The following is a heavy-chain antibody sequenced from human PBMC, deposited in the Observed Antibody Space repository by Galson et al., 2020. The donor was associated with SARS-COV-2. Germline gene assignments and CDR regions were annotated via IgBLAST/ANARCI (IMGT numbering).Heavy chain of an antibody. D-gene: IGHD6-13*01. J-gene: IGHJ4*02. V-gene: IGHV2-70*11. Sequence: SGPTLAKPTQTLTLTRKFSGLPLRTSGMCVSWIRQPPGKALEWLARLDRDDDKYYSKSLKTRLTSSKDNSKHQVVLTMTNMDPVDTATHNCARILAGAGTGSDNCVQGTLSTVSS. CDR1: GLPLRTSGMC. CDR2: LDRDDDK. CDR3: ARILAGAGTGSDN.